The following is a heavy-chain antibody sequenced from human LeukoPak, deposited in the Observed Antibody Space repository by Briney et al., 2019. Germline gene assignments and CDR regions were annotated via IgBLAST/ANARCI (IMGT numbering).Heavy chain of an antibody. J-gene: IGHJ5*02. CDR1: GGTFSSYG. Sequence: GASVKVSCKASGGTFSSYGISWVRQAPGQGLEWMGWISAYNGNTNYAQKLQGRVTMTTDTSTSTAYMELRSLRSDDTAVYYCAREVGGWYSNWFDPWGQGTLVTVSS. CDR2: ISAYNGNT. CDR3: AREVGGWYSNWFDP. D-gene: IGHD6-19*01. V-gene: IGHV1-18*01.